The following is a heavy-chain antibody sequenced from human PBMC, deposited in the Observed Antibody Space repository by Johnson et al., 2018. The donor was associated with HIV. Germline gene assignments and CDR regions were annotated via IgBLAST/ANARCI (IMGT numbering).Heavy chain of an antibody. CDR3: ARERGDSSRTGFDI. J-gene: IGHJ3*02. Sequence: VQLVESGGGLIQPGGSLRLSCAVSGFTFRNAWMSWVRQAPGKGLEWVGRVKSKNDGGTTDYAAPVKGRFTISRDNSKNTLYLQMNSLRAEDTAVYYCARERGDSSRTGFDIWGQGTMVTVSS. D-gene: IGHD6-19*01. V-gene: IGHV3-15*01. CDR2: VKSKNDGGTT. CDR1: GFTFRNAW.